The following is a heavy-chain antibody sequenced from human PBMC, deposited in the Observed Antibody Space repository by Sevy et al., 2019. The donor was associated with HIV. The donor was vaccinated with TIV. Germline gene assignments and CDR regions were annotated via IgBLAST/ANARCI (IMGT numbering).Heavy chain of an antibody. D-gene: IGHD3-10*01. CDR1: GFTFSSYA. V-gene: IGHV3-23*01. J-gene: IGHJ4*02. CDR3: AKDPGGSGVFYFDY. CDR2: ISGSGGST. Sequence: GGSLRLSCAASGFTFSSYAMSWVRQAPGKGLEWVSAISGSGGSTYYADSVKGQFTISRDNSKNTLYLQMNSLRAEDTAVYYCAKDPGGSGVFYFDYWGQGTLVTVSS.